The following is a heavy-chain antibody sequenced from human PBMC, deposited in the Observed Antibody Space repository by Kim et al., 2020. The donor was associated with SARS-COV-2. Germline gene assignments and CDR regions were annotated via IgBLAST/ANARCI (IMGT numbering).Heavy chain of an antibody. V-gene: IGHV4-31*03. Sequence: SETLSLTCTVSGGSISSGGYYWSWIRQHPGKGLEWIGYIYYSGSTYYNPSLKSRVTISVDTSKNQFSLKLSSVTAADTAVYYCARVQPYSNYYQIPQPNFDYWGQGTLVTVSS. CDR2: IYYSGST. J-gene: IGHJ4*02. CDR3: ARVQPYSNYYQIPQPNFDY. CDR1: GGSISSGGYY. D-gene: IGHD4-4*01.